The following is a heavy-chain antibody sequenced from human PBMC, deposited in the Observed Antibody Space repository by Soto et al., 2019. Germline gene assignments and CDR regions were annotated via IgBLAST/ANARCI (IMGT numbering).Heavy chain of an antibody. J-gene: IGHJ6*02. CDR1: GYSISSGFY. V-gene: IGHV4-38-2*02. Sequence: SETLSLTCTVSGYSISSGFYWGWIRQPPGKGLECIGILYHGGSSYYTPSLKSRVTISLDTSKNHFSLRLSSVTAADTAVYYCARVKYYYGVDVWGQGSKVT. CDR3: ARVKYYYGVDV. CDR2: LYHGGSS.